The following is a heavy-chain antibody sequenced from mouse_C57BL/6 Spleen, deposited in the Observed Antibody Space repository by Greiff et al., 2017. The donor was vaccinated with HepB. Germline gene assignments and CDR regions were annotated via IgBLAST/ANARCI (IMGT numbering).Heavy chain of an antibody. J-gene: IGHJ3*01. CDR2: IRSKSNNYAT. Sequence: EVKLQESGGGLVQPKGSLKLSCAASGFSFNTYAMNWVRQAPGKGLEWVARIRSKSNNYATYYADSVKDRFTISRDDSESMLYLQMNNLKTEDNAMYYCGRGDGAYWGQGTLVTVSA. CDR3: GRGDGAY. V-gene: IGHV10-1*01. CDR1: GFSFNTYA.